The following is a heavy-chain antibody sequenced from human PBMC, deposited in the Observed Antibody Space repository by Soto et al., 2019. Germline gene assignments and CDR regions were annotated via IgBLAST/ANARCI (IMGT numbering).Heavy chain of an antibody. D-gene: IGHD2-21*02. V-gene: IGHV3-74*01. CDR2: ISNNGRST. J-gene: IGHJ4*02. CDR1: GFSFGDHY. CDR3: ARAVVAPDFYYLDF. Sequence: EVQLVESGGGLVQPGGSRRGSFAGSGFSFGDHYMHWVRQTPGKGLVWVSRISNNGRSTFYADSVKGRFTISRDDAKKMVFLQMSSLRAEYTAVYFCARAVVAPDFYYLDFWGRGTLVTVSS.